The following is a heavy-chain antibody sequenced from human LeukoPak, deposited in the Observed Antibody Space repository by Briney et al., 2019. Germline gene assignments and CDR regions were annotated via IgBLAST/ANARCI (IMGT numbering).Heavy chain of an antibody. V-gene: IGHV4-61*02. CDR3: ARIWGAQGVDY. CDR1: GGSISSGSYY. Sequence: SETLSLTCTVSGGSISSGSYYWSWIRQPAGKGLEWIGRIYTSGSTNYNPSLKSRVTISVDTSKNQFSLKLSSVTAADTAVYYCARIWGAQGVDYWGQGTLVTVSS. CDR2: IYTSGST. J-gene: IGHJ4*02. D-gene: IGHD3-16*01.